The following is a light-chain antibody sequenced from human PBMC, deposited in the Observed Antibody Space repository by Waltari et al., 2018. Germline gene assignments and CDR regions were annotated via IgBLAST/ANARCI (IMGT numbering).Light chain of an antibody. CDR1: SSHIGSNA. J-gene: IGLJ3*02. CDR2: RSS. Sequence: QSVLTQPPSVSGSPGQSVTISCSGSSSHIGSNAVYWFQQLPGTAPKLLIYRSSQRPSGFPDRFSASRSGTSASLAISGLRSEDEADYYCAAWDGSLNGGVFGGGTKLTVL. CDR3: AAWDGSLNGGV. V-gene: IGLV1-47*01.